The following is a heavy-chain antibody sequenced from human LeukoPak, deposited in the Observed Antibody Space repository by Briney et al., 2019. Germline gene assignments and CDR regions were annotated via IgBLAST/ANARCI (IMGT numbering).Heavy chain of an antibody. CDR2: ITLSSSTI. V-gene: IGHV3-48*01. D-gene: IGHD6-13*01. Sequence: GGSLRLSCPATGFTFSNYNMNWVRQAPGKGLEWVSYITLSSSTIYYAGSVKGRFTISRDNAKNSLSLQMNSLRAEDTAVYYCARETPQSSSWTAFDYWGQGTLVTVSS. CDR3: ARETPQSSSWTAFDY. J-gene: IGHJ4*02. CDR1: GFTFSNYN.